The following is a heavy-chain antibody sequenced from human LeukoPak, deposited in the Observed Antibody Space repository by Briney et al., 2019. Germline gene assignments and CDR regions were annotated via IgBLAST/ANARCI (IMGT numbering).Heavy chain of an antibody. CDR3: ARDPGVISVHYLDV. CDR1: GFTFSTHA. J-gene: IGHJ6*03. V-gene: IGHV3-23*01. D-gene: IGHD4-23*01. Sequence: GGSLRLSCVVSGFTFSTHAMTWVRQAPGKGLERVSDISGPGGTTYYAASVKGRLTISRDNSKNTLFLQMNSLRAEDTAVYYCARDPGVISVHYLDVWGKGTTVIVSS. CDR2: ISGPGGTT.